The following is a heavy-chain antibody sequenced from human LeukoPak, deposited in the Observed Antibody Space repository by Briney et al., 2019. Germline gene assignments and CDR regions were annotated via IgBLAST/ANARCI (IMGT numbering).Heavy chain of an antibody. D-gene: IGHD6-19*01. CDR2: ISSSGDII. CDR1: GFTFSSYE. J-gene: IGHJ4*02. CDR3: ARARNSGWNIDY. V-gene: IGHV3-48*03. Sequence: GGSLTLSCVGSGFTFSSYEMDWVRQAPGKGLEWVSYISSSGDIIYYAASVKGRFTISRDNAKNSLYLQMISLRAEDTAVYSCARARNSGWNIDYWGGGTLVTVSS.